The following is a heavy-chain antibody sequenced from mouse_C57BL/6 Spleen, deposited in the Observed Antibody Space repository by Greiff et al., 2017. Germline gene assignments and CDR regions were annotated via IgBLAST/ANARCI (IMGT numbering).Heavy chain of an antibody. J-gene: IGHJ4*01. CDR3: TRDPYSNLYYDAMDY. V-gene: IGHV5-9-1*02. Sequence: EVQGVESGAGLVTPGGSLKLSCAASGFTFRSYAMSWVRQTPEQRLEWVAYISSGGDYIYYADTVKGRFTLSRDNARNTLYLQMSSLKSEDTAMYYCTRDPYSNLYYDAMDYWGQGTSVTVSS. D-gene: IGHD2-5*01. CDR1: GFTFRSYA. CDR2: ISSGGDYI.